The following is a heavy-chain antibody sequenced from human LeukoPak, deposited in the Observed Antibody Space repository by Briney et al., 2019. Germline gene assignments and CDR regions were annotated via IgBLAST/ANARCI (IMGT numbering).Heavy chain of an antibody. J-gene: IGHJ5*02. CDR2: IFYSGIS. Sequence: SETLSLTCTVSGGSISSSSYYWGWIRQPPGKGLEWIGSIFYSGISYDNPSLKSRVTISVDTSKNQFSLKLSSVTAADTAVYYCARGNVSVAGISGWFDPWGQGTLVTVSS. CDR1: GGSISSSSYY. D-gene: IGHD6-19*01. CDR3: ARGNVSVAGISGWFDP. V-gene: IGHV4-39*01.